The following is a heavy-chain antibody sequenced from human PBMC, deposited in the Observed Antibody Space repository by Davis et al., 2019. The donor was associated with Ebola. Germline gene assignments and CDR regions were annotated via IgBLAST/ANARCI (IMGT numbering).Heavy chain of an antibody. Sequence: ASVKVSCKTSGGTFSSYTINWARQAPGQGLEWMGWINTGNGNTEYSQKFQGRVTITRNTSANTAYMEVSSLTSEDMAVYYCARDEFDYWGQGTLVTVSS. V-gene: IGHV1-3*04. CDR3: ARDEFDY. J-gene: IGHJ4*02. CDR1: GGTFSSYT. CDR2: INTGNGNT.